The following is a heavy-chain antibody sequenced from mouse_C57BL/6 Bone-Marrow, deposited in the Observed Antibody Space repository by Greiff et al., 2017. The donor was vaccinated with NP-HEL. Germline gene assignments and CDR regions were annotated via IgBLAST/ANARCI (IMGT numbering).Heavy chain of an antibody. J-gene: IGHJ3*01. V-gene: IGHV1-82*01. Sequence: VQRVESGPELVKPGASVKISCKASGYAFSSSWMNWVKQRPGKGLEWIGRIYPGDGDTNYNGKFKGKATLTADKSSSTAYMQLSSLTSEDSAVYFCARSLLLLMFAYWGQGTLVTVSA. D-gene: IGHD1-1*01. CDR1: GYAFSSSW. CDR2: IYPGDGDT. CDR3: ARSLLLLMFAY.